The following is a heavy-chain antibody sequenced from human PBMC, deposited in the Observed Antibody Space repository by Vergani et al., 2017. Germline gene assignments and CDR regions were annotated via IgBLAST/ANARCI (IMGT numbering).Heavy chain of an antibody. Sequence: EVQLLESGGGLVQPGGSLRLSCAASGFNFNYYAMSWVRQAPGTGLEWVSTISGGGGATYSADSVKGRFTISRDISKNTLYLQMNSLSAGDTAVYYCAKANTRNSGYDYLYYYHAMDAWGKGTTVTVSS. CDR1: GFNFNYYA. D-gene: IGHD5-12*01. V-gene: IGHV3-23*01. J-gene: IGHJ6*04. CDR2: ISGGGGAT. CDR3: AKANTRNSGYDYLYYYHAMDA.